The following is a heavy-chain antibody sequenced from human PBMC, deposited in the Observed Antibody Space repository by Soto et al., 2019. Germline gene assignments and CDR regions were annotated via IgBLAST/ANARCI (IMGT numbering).Heavy chain of an antibody. CDR1: GYTYPNSG. J-gene: IGHJ6*02. CDR3: AASIFYYGMDV. V-gene: IGHV5-51*01. Sequence: GENLRLSCKVCGYTYPNSGFGWVRQIPGKGPEWMGIIYPGDPDTKYNSSFQGQVTISADKSITTTYLQWSSLKASDTAIYYCAASIFYYGMDVWGQGNTVNGSS. CDR2: IYPGDPDT.